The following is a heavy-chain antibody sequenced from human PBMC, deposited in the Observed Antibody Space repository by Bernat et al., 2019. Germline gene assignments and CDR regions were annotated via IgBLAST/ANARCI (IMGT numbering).Heavy chain of an antibody. CDR1: GFTVSSNY. V-gene: IGHV3-66*01. J-gene: IGHJ5*02. Sequence: EVQLVESGGGLVQPGGSLRLSCAASGFTVSSNYMSWVRQAPGKGLEWVSVIYSGGSTYYADSVKGRVTISRDNSKNTLYLQMNSLRAEDTAVYYCARVRATVTSGWFDPWGQGTLVTVSS. CDR2: IYSGGST. CDR3: ARVRATVTSGWFDP. D-gene: IGHD4-17*01.